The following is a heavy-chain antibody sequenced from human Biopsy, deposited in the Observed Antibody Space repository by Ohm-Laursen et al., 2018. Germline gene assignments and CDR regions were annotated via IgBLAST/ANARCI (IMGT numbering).Heavy chain of an antibody. Sequence: SDTLSLTCTVSGDSISSYYWSWIRKPHGKGLQWIGYVYYTGSTDYNPSLQSRVTISVDTSKNHFSLRVRSVTPADTAIYYCSRDRGYYSDRTVPGYFDLWGRGTLVTVSS. V-gene: IGHV4-59*01. J-gene: IGHJ2*01. CDR3: SRDRGYYSDRTVPGYFDL. CDR1: GDSISSYY. D-gene: IGHD3-22*01. CDR2: VYYTGST.